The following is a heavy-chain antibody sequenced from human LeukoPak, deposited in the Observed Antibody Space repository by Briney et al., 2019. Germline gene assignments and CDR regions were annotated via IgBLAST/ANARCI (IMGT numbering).Heavy chain of an antibody. CDR3: AREGREWLLLDY. J-gene: IGHJ4*02. Sequence: SETLSLTCAVYGGSFSGYYWSWIRQPPGKGLEWIGEINHSGSTNYNPSLKSRVTISVDTSKNQFSLKLSSVTAADTAVYYCAREGREWLLLDYWGQGTLVTVSS. CDR2: INHSGST. V-gene: IGHV4-34*01. D-gene: IGHD3-22*01. CDR1: GGSFSGYY.